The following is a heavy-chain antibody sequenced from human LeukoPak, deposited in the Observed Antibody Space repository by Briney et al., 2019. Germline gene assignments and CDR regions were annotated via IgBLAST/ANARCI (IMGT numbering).Heavy chain of an antibody. V-gene: IGHV3-21*01. Sequence: GGSLRLSCAASGFTVSSNYMSWVRQGPGKGPEWVSSISTTGSHTCYAESVKGRFTISRDNAERTLYLEMNSLRAGDTAVYFCARRAPSHDFDSWGQGTLVTVSS. CDR1: GFTVSSNY. CDR2: ISTTGSHT. CDR3: ARRAPSHDFDS. J-gene: IGHJ4*02.